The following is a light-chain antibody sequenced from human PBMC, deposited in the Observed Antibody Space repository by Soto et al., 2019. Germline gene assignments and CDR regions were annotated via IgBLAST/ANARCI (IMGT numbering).Light chain of an antibody. CDR3: QKYNSAPLT. Sequence: DIQMTQSPSSLSASLGDRVTITCRASQGIGVYLAWFQQRPGKVPKLLIYAASTLQSGVPSRFSGSGSGTDFTLTITSLQPEDVATYYCQKYNSAPLTFGGGTKVDIK. CDR2: AAS. J-gene: IGKJ4*01. CDR1: QGIGVY. V-gene: IGKV1-27*01.